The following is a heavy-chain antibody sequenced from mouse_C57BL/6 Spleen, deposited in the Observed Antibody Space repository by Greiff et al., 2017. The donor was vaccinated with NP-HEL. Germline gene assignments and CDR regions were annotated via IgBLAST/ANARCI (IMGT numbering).Heavy chain of an antibody. CDR2: IYPRSGNT. CDR3: ARGGITTVVAMDFDY. CDR1: GYTFTSYG. J-gene: IGHJ2*01. V-gene: IGHV1-81*01. Sequence: QVQLQQSGAELARPVSSVPLSLHTSGYTFTSYGISWVKQRTGQGLEWIGEIYPRSGNTHYNEKFKGKATLTADKSSSTAYMELRSLTSEDSAVYFCARGGITTVVAMDFDYWGQGTTLTVSS. D-gene: IGHD1-1*01.